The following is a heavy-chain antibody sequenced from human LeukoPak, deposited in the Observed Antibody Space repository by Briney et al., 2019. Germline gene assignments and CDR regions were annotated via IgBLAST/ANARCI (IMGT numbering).Heavy chain of an antibody. CDR1: GFTFTHYP. V-gene: IGHV3-23*01. D-gene: IGHD3-10*01. J-gene: IGHJ4*02. CDR3: AKVGGSGNYYPEY. CDR2: ISANDRST. Sequence: PGGSLRLSCAASGFTFTHYPMSRLRQTPGKGREWISAISANDRSTYYAASVKGRFTISRDDSRNTLFLQMNSLRPEDTAIYYCAKVGGSGNYYPEYWGQGTLVTVSS.